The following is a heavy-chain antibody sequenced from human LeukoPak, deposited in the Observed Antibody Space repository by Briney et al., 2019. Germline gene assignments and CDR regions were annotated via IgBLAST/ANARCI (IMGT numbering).Heavy chain of an antibody. D-gene: IGHD1-1*01. CDR2: IYYSGKT. CDR1: GGSITSSTYY. J-gene: IGHJ3*02. CDR3: ARERTRNDHDFDI. Sequence: SETLSLTCTVSGGSITSSTYYWGWIRQSPAKGLEWIGSIYYSGKTYYNPSLKSRVTISLDKSKNQFSLKLNFVTAADTAVYYCARERTRNDHDFDIWGQGTMVTVSS. V-gene: IGHV4-39*07.